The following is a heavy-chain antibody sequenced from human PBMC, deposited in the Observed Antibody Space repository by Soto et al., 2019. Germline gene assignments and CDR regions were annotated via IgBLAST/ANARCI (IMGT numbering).Heavy chain of an antibody. D-gene: IGHD6-13*01. Sequence: QVQLQESGPGLVKPSVTLSLTCTASGSSLNDFQWFWIRQPPGKGLEWMGSIYFGQPTHSDNPALKSPVTIALDTSKSQVSLKLASVTAADTAVYSCARSNTRYSSPDYWGQGSLVTVSS. J-gene: IGHJ4*02. CDR3: ARSNTRYSSPDY. CDR2: IYFGQPTH. CDR1: GSSLNDFQ. V-gene: IGHV4-59*08.